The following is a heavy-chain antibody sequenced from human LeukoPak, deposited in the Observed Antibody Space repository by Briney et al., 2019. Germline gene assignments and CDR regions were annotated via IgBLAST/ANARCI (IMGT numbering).Heavy chain of an antibody. J-gene: IGHJ4*02. V-gene: IGHV4-39*07. D-gene: IGHD5-18*01. Sequence: PSETLSLTCTVSGGSISNSDYSWGWIRQPPGKGLECIGTIYYSGSTYYKSSLKSRVTISVDTSKNQFSLKLSSVTAADTAVYYCARVADGKGYPFDYWGQGTLVTVSS. CDR1: GGSISNSDYS. CDR2: IYYSGST. CDR3: ARVADGKGYPFDY.